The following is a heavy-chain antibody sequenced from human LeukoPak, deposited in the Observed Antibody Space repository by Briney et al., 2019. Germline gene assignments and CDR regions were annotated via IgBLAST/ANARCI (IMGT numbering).Heavy chain of an antibody. D-gene: IGHD6-13*01. Sequence: SETLSLTCAVSGGSISHHFWGWIRQPPGKGLDWIGYISYSGSANYNPSLKSRVTISLDTSKNQFSLRLTSMNSADSAVYYCARVSVASADRGHFDYWGQGTLVTVSS. J-gene: IGHJ4*02. CDR3: ARVSVASADRGHFDY. V-gene: IGHV4-59*11. CDR2: ISYSGSA. CDR1: GGSISHHF.